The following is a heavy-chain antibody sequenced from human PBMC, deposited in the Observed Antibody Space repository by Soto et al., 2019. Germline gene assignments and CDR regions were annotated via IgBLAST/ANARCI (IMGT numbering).Heavy chain of an antibody. CDR1: GFTFSNAW. Sequence: GGSLRLSCAASGFTFSNAWMSWVRQAPGKGLEWVGRIKSKTDGGTTDYAAPVKGRFTISRDDSKNTLYLQMNSLKTEDTAVYYCTTYCSSTSCYSGYYYYYYMDVWGKGTTVTVSS. V-gene: IGHV3-15*01. CDR3: TTYCSSTSCYSGYYYYYYMDV. D-gene: IGHD2-2*01. CDR2: IKSKTDGGTT. J-gene: IGHJ6*03.